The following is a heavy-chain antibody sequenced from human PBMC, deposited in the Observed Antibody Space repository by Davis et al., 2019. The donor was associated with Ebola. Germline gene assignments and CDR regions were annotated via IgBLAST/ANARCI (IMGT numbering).Heavy chain of an antibody. Sequence: ASVKVSCKVSGYTFTAYYLHWVRQAPGQGLEWMGRINPNSGGTNYAQKFQGRVTMTRDTSISTVYMELSSLRSEDTAVYYCASSDRLGYWGQGTLVTVSS. CDR3: ASSDRLGY. V-gene: IGHV1-2*06. CDR1: GYTFTAYY. CDR2: INPNSGGT. J-gene: IGHJ4*02. D-gene: IGHD1-26*01.